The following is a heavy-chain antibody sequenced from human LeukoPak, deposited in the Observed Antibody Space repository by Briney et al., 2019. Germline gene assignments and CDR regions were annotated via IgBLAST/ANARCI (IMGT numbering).Heavy chain of an antibody. J-gene: IGHJ4*02. Sequence: SQTLSLTCSVSGGSVSNYYWSWIRHPPGKGLDWIGYVDYTGSTNYNPSLNSRIIMFEDKSKNQFSLRLYSLTVADTAVYYCARHFAYSSSAYIDYWGQGSLVTVSS. V-gene: IGHV4-59*08. CDR1: GGSVSNYY. D-gene: IGHD6-6*01. CDR3: ARHFAYSSSAYIDY. CDR2: VDYTGST.